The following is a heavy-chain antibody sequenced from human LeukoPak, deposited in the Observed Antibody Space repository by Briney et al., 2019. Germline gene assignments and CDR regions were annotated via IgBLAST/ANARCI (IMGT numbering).Heavy chain of an antibody. J-gene: IGHJ4*02. Sequence: GASVKVSFKSSGYTFTSCYMHWVRLAPGQGHEREGGFDPEDGETIYAQKFQVRVTMTEDTSTDTAYMELSSLRSEDTAVYYCATVRDGREQLRFDYWGQGTLVTVSS. V-gene: IGHV1-24*01. CDR2: FDPEDGET. CDR1: GYTFTSCY. D-gene: IGHD5-24*01. CDR3: ATVRDGREQLRFDY.